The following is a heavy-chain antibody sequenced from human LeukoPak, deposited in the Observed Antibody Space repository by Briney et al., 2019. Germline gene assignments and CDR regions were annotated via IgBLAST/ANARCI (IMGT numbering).Heavy chain of an antibody. CDR3: AREMVAVAGAIDY. Sequence: GGSLRLSCAASGFTFSSYGMSWVRQAPGKGLEWVANIKQDGSDKYYVDSVKGRFTISRDNVKNSLYLQMNSLRVEDTAVYYCAREMVAVAGAIDYWGQGTLVTVSS. D-gene: IGHD6-19*01. CDR2: IKQDGSDK. CDR1: GFTFSSYG. J-gene: IGHJ4*02. V-gene: IGHV3-7*01.